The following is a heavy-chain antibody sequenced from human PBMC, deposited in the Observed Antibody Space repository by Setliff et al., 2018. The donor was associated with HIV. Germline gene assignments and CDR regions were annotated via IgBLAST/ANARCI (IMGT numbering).Heavy chain of an antibody. V-gene: IGHV4-59*02. CDR3: ARRGEVASPPPL. D-gene: IGHD5-12*01. Sequence: SETLSLTCNVSSGSVNNYWWTWIRQPPGKGLEWIGYIYYSGSTYYNPSLKSQVTISVDTSKNQFSLMLSSVTAADTAVYYCARRGEVASPPPLWGQGTLVTVSS. J-gene: IGHJ4*02. CDR1: SGSVNNYW. CDR2: IYYSGST.